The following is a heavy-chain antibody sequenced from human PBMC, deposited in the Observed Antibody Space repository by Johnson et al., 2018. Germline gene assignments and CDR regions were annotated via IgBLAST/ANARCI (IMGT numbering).Heavy chain of an antibody. D-gene: IGHD7-27*01. CDR3: ANGDSPAFAI. CDR2: ISSDGSST. V-gene: IGHV3-74*02. Sequence: EVQLVESGGGLVQPGGSLRLSCAASGFTLSSYWMHWVRQAPGKGLVWVSRISSDGSSTSYADSVKGRFTISRDNAKNTLYLQMNSLRVEDTAVYYCANGDSPAFAIGGQGTMVSVAS. CDR1: GFTLSSYW. J-gene: IGHJ3*02.